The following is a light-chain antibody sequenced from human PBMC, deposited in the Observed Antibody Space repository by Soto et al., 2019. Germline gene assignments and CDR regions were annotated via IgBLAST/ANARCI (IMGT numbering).Light chain of an antibody. CDR2: EVT. Sequence: QSVLTQPASVSGSPGQSITISCTGTSSDVGSYDLVSWYQHHPGTAPKLILYEVTKRPSGVSNRFSGSKSGNTASLTISGLQTEDDSHYYCCSYANGNTLLFGGGTKLTVL. J-gene: IGLJ2*01. CDR1: SSDVGSYDL. V-gene: IGLV2-23*02. CDR3: CSYANGNTLL.